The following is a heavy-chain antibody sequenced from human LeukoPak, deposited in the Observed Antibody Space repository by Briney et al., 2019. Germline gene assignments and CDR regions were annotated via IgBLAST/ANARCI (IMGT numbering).Heavy chain of an antibody. J-gene: IGHJ5*02. CDR3: ASAWAAYYYDSSGPNWFDP. V-gene: IGHV4-30-4*01. CDR2: IYYSGST. Sequence: SETLSLTCTVSGGSISSGDYYWSWIRQPPGKGLEWIGYIYYSGSTYYNPSLKSRVTISVDTSKNQFSLKLSSVTAADTAVYYCASAWAAYYYDSSGPNWFDPWGQGTLVTVSS. CDR1: GGSISSGDYY. D-gene: IGHD3-22*01.